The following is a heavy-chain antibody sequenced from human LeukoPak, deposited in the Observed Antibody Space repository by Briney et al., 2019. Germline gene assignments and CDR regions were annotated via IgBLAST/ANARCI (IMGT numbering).Heavy chain of an antibody. CDR1: GGSIGGHTFY. J-gene: IGHJ2*01. CDR3: ARLSGAVAGPDWYFDL. D-gene: IGHD6-19*01. Sequence: SETLSLTCNVSGGSIGGHTFYWDWIRQPPGKGLEWIATIYYNGNTFYNPSLKSRVAISIDTSKNQFSLKLSSVTAADTAVYYCARLSGAVAGPDWYFDLWGRGTLVTVSS. V-gene: IGHV4-39*01. CDR2: IYYNGNT.